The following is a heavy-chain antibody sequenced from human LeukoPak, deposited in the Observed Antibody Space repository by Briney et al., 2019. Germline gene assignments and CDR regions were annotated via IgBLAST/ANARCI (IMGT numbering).Heavy chain of an antibody. CDR3: AKDSTMIVVVSYDY. CDR2: ISGSGGST. D-gene: IGHD3-22*01. J-gene: IGHJ4*02. Sequence: GGSLRLSCAASGFTFSSYAMSWVRQAPGKGLEWVSAISGSGGSTYYADSVEGRFTISRDNSKNTLYLQMNSLRAEDTAVYYCAKDSTMIVVVSYDYWGQGTLVTVSS. CDR1: GFTFSSYA. V-gene: IGHV3-23*01.